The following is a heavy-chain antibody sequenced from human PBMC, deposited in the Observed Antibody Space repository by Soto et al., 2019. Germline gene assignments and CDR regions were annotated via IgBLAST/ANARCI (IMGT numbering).Heavy chain of an antibody. J-gene: IGHJ5*02. V-gene: IGHV3-23*01. D-gene: IGHD3-10*01. CDR2: ISGSGGST. Sequence: GGSLRLSCAASGFTFSSYAMSWVRQAPGKGLEWVSAISGSGGSTYYADSVKGRFTISRDNSKNTLYLQMNSLRSEDTAVYYCARRITNDWFDPWGQGTLVTVSS. CDR1: GFTFSSYA. CDR3: ARRITNDWFDP.